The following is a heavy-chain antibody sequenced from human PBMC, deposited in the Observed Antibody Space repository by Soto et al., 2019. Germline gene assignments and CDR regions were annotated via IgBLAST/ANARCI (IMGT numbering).Heavy chain of an antibody. J-gene: IGHJ5*02. V-gene: IGHV4-31*03. CDR2: IYYSGST. D-gene: IGHD3-3*01. CDR1: GGSISSGGYY. CDR3: AVGEGPYDFWSGYSINWFDP. Sequence: SETLSLTCTVSGGSISSGGYYWSWIRQHPGKGLEWIGYIYYSGSTYYNPSLKSRVTISVDTSKNQFSLKLSSVTAADTAVYYCAVGEGPYDFWSGYSINWFDPWGQGTLVTVSS.